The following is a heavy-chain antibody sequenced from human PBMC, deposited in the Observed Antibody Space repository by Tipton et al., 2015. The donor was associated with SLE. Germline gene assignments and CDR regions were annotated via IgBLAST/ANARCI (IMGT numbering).Heavy chain of an antibody. D-gene: IGHD5-12*01. V-gene: IGHV4-61*09. Sequence: TLSLTCTVSGSSITSGSNYWSWIRQPAGKGLEWIGHIHTGGSTTYNPSLKSRITISVDTSKNQFSLNLTSVTAADTAVYYCARRVLISGFDPWGQGMLVTVSS. CDR2: IHTGGST. CDR3: ARRVLISGFDP. CDR1: GSSITSGSNY. J-gene: IGHJ5*02.